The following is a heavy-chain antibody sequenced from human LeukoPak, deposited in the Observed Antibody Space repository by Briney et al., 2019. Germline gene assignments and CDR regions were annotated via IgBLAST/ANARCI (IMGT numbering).Heavy chain of an antibody. Sequence: PGGSLRLSCAASGFTFSGYWMSWVRQAPGKGLEWVANIKQDGSEKYYVDSVKGRFTISRDNAKNSLYLQMNSLRAEDTAVYYCARRGTTVTTWGNYFDYWGQGTLVTVSS. J-gene: IGHJ4*02. D-gene: IGHD4-17*01. CDR2: IKQDGSEK. CDR1: GFTFSGYW. CDR3: ARRGTTVTTWGNYFDY. V-gene: IGHV3-7*01.